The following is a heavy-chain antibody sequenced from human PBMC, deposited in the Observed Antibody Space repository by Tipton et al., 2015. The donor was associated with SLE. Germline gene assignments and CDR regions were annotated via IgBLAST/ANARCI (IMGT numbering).Heavy chain of an antibody. CDR2: INPNSGGT. J-gene: IGHJ4*02. V-gene: IGHV1-2*02. CDR1: GYTFTGYY. CDR3: ARGPGLFDY. Sequence: QLVQSGAEVKKPGASVKVSCKASGYTFTGYYMHWVRQTPGQGLEWMGWINPNSGGTNYAPKVHNRVTMTTDTSTNTAYMELRSLRSEDTAGYYCARGPGLFDYWGQGTLVTVSS.